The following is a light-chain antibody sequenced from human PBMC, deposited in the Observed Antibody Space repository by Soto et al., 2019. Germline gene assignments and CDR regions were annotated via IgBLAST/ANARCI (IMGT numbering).Light chain of an antibody. CDR3: SSYTTNTTLV. CDR2: GNS. CDR1: SSNIGAGYD. Sequence: QSVLTQPPSVSGAPGQRVTISCTGSSSNIGAGYDVHWYQQLPGTAPKLLIYGNSNRPSGVPDRFSGSKSGTSASLAITGLQAEDEADYYCSSYTTNTTLVFGTGTRSPS. V-gene: IGLV1-40*01. J-gene: IGLJ1*01.